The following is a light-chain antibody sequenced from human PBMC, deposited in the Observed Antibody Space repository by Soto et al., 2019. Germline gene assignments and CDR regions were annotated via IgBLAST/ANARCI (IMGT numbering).Light chain of an antibody. CDR3: QQYNSYPST. CDR1: QSISSW. Sequence: DIQMTQSPSTLSASVGDRVTITCRASQSISSWLAWYQQKPGKAPKLLIYDASSSESGCPSRFSGSGSGTAFPLTISSLQPDDFANYHFQQYNSYPSTFGQRTKVEI. V-gene: IGKV1-5*01. J-gene: IGKJ1*01. CDR2: DAS.